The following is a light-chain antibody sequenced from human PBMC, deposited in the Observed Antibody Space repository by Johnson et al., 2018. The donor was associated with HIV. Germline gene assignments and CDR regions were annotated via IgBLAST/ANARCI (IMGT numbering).Light chain of an antibody. CDR2: DNK. J-gene: IGLJ1*01. CDR1: SCDIGNNY. V-gene: IGLV1-51*01. Sequence: QSVLTQPPSVSAAPGQKVSISCSGNSCDIGNNYVSSHQQLPGTAPKLLIYDNKKRPSGIPDRISCSKSGTSATLGITGLQTGDEADYYCGTWDSRLSAGHVFGTGTKVTV. CDR3: GTWDSRLSAGHV.